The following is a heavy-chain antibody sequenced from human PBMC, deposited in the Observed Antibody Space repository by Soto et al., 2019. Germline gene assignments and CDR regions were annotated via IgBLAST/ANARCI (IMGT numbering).Heavy chain of an antibody. D-gene: IGHD2-15*01. CDR1: GFTFSSYA. CDR2: ISYDGSNK. Sequence: PGGSLRLSXAASGFTFSSYAMHRVRQAPGKGLEWVAVISYDGSNKYYADSVKGRFTISRDNSKNTLYLQMNSLRAEDTAVYYCARTGAATPPYYYYGMDVWGQGTTVTVSS. J-gene: IGHJ6*02. V-gene: IGHV3-30-3*01. CDR3: ARTGAATPPYYYYGMDV.